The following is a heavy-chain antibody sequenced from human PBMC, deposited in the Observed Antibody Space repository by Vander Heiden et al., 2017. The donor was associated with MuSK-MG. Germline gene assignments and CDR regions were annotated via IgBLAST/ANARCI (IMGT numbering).Heavy chain of an antibody. Sequence: QVQLQQWGAGLLKPSETLSLTCAVYGGSFSGYYWSWIRQPPWKGLECIGEINHSGSTNYNPSLKSRVTISVDTSKNQFSLKLSSVTAADTAVYYCARVRTYYYGSGSYKAGCFDYWGQGTLVTVSS. D-gene: IGHD3-10*01. CDR1: GGSFSGYY. CDR2: INHSGST. V-gene: IGHV4-34*01. J-gene: IGHJ4*02. CDR3: ARVRTYYYGSGSYKAGCFDY.